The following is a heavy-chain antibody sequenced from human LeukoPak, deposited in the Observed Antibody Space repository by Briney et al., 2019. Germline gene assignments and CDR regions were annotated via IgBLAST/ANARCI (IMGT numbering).Heavy chain of an antibody. CDR1: GFTFSSYW. CDR3: ARMYTARLHAFDI. CDR2: IKQDGSEK. Sequence: GGSLRLSCAASGFTFSSYWMSWVRQAPGKGLEWVANIKQDGSEKYYVDSVKGRFTISRDNAKNSLYLQMNSLRAEDTAVYYCARMYTARLHAFDIWGQGTMVTVSS. J-gene: IGHJ3*02. D-gene: IGHD5-18*01. V-gene: IGHV3-7*01.